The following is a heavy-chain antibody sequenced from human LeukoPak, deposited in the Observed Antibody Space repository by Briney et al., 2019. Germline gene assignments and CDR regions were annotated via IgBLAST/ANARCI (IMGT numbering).Heavy chain of an antibody. D-gene: IGHD3-10*01. CDR1: GFTFSSYS. V-gene: IGHV3-21*01. CDR3: AREGGTMVRGVIIAPNTDY. J-gene: IGHJ4*02. Sequence: PGGSLRLSCAASGFTFSSYSMNWVRQAPGKGLEWVSSISSSSSYIYYADSVKGRFTISRDNAKNSLYLQMNSLRAEVTAVYYCAREGGTMVRGVIIAPNTDYWGQGTLVTVSS. CDR2: ISSSSSYI.